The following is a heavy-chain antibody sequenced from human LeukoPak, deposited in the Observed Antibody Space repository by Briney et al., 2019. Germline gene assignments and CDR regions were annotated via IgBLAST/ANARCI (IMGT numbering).Heavy chain of an antibody. J-gene: IGHJ4*02. V-gene: IGHV1-8*01. CDR3: ITMVRGESDFDY. Sequence: GASVKVSCKASGYTFTSYDINWVRQATGQGLEWMGWMNPNSGNTGYAQKFQGRVTMTRNTSISTAYMDLSSLRSEDTAVYYCITMVRGESDFDYWGQGTLVTVSS. CDR2: MNPNSGNT. CDR1: GYTFTSYD. D-gene: IGHD3-10*01.